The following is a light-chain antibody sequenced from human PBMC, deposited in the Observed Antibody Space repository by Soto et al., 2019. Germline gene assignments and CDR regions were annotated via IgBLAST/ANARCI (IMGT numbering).Light chain of an antibody. V-gene: IGKV3-11*01. CDR2: DAS. Sequence: EIVLPQSPATLSLSPGARATLSCRASQSISSYLAWFQQKPGQAPRLLIYDASSRATGIPARFSGSGSGTDFTLTISSVESEDSAAYYGQQRYNRDTFGQGTKLEIK. J-gene: IGKJ2*01. CDR3: QQRYNRDT. CDR1: QSISSY.